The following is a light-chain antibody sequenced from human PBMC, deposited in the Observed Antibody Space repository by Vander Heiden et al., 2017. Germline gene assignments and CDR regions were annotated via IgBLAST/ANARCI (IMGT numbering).Light chain of an antibody. V-gene: IGKV3-20*01. Sequence: EIVLTQSPGTLSLSPGERATLSCRASQSVSSSYLAWYQQKPGQAPRLLIYGASSRATGIQDRFSGSGYGTDFTLTISRLEPEDFAVYYCQQYGSEPPMYTFGQGTKLEIK. J-gene: IGKJ2*01. CDR1: QSVSSSY. CDR3: QQYGSEPPMYT. CDR2: GAS.